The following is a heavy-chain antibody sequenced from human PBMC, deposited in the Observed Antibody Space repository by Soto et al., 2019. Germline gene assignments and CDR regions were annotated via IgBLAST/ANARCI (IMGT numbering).Heavy chain of an antibody. V-gene: IGHV3-48*01. CDR1: GFTFSSHN. CDR2: ISSSGISI. D-gene: IGHD1-1*01. J-gene: IGHJ4*02. CDR3: AKSVYNWNDGFFDY. Sequence: PGGSLRLSCAASGFTFSSHNMNWVRQAPGKGLEWISYISSSGISIYYADSVKGRFTISRDNAKNSLYLQMNSLRAEDTALYYCAKSVYNWNDGFFDYWGQGTLVTVSS.